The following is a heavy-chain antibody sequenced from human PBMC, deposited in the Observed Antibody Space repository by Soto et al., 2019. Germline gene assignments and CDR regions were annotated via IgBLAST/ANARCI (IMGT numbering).Heavy chain of an antibody. CDR2: INPNSGGT. CDR3: ARGKLSGSYFVPVPHYNWFDP. D-gene: IGHD1-26*01. J-gene: IGHJ5*02. V-gene: IGHV1-2*04. CDR1: GYTFTGYY. Sequence: ASVKVSCKASGYTFTGYYMHWVRQAPGQGLEWMGWINPNSGGTNYAQKFQGWVTMTRDTSISTAYMELSRLRSDDTAVYYCARGKLSGSYFVPVPHYNWFDPWSQGTLVTVSS.